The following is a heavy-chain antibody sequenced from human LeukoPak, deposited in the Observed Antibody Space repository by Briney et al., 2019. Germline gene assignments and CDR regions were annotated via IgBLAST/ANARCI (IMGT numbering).Heavy chain of an antibody. CDR1: GGSISSYY. D-gene: IGHD3-22*01. V-gene: IGHV4-59*01. CDR3: ARLYDSSGNNDY. Sequence: SETLSLTCTVSGGSISSYYWSWIRQPPGKGLEWIGYIYYSGSTNYNPSLKSRVTISVDTSKNQFSLKLSSVTAADTAVYYCARLYDSSGNNDYWGQGTLVTVSS. J-gene: IGHJ4*02. CDR2: IYYSGST.